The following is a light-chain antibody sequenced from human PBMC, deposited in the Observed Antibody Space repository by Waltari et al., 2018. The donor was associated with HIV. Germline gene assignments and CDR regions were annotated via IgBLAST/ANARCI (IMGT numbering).Light chain of an antibody. Sequence: EIVLTQSPGTLSVSPGERVTLSCRASQSVSSTSLAWYQQKPGQAPRLLIYGASTRPAGTPDRFSGSGSGTDFTLTISDLDPEDSAVYYCQQDGSSPPRFTFGQGTKVEI. CDR3: QQDGSSPPRFT. CDR1: QSVSSTS. J-gene: IGKJ2*01. V-gene: IGKV3-20*01. CDR2: GAS.